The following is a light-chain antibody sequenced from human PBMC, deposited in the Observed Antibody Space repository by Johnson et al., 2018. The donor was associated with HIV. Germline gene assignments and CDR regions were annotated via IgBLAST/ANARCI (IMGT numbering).Light chain of an antibody. CDR2: NNN. CDR1: SSNIGNYY. CDR3: GTWDNSRNVYV. J-gene: IGLJ1*01. V-gene: IGLV1-51*01. Sequence: QSVLTQPASVSAASGQKVNISCSGSSSNIGNYYVSWYQHLPGTTPNPLIYNNNKHPSGFLNRFLGPKSGPSPTLAFAGPQLGAEADYFCGTWDNSRNVYVFGTATKVTVL.